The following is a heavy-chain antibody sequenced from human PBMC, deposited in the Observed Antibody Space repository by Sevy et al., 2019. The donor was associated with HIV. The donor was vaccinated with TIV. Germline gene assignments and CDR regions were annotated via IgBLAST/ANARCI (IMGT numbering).Heavy chain of an antibody. CDR1: GFTFSSYA. CDR2: ISGSGGST. Sequence: GGSLRLSCAASGFTFSSYAMSWVRQAPGKGLEWVSAISGSGGSTYYADSVKGRFTISRDNSKNTLYLQMNSLRAEDTAVYYCPKGLSAALDAFDIWGQGTMVTVSS. V-gene: IGHV3-23*01. J-gene: IGHJ3*02. CDR3: PKGLSAALDAFDI. D-gene: IGHD2-15*01.